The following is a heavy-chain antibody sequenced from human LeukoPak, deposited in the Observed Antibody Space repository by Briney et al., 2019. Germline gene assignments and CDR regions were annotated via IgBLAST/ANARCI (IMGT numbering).Heavy chain of an antibody. V-gene: IGHV4-34*01. CDR3: ARRGIWIQWNFEY. D-gene: IGHD5-12*01. CDR2: INQGGST. Sequence: SETLSLTCAVEGGAFNDYYWSWVRQSPAKGLEWIAEINQGGSTIYNPSLKNRVTMSIDTTRKHFSLQLASLTAADTAVYFCARRGIWIQWNFEYWGQGVLVTVSS. CDR1: GGAFNDYY. J-gene: IGHJ4*02.